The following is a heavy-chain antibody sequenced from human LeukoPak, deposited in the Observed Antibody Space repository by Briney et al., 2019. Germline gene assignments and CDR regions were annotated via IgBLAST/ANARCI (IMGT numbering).Heavy chain of an antibody. Sequence: GGSLRLSCTASGFTFSTYVMSWVRQAPGKGLEWVSAIPGSGGNTYYADSAKGRFTISRDNSKNTLYLQMNSLRAEDTAVYHCAKALSSTTWDAFDIWGQGTMVTVSS. CDR1: GFTFSTYV. J-gene: IGHJ3*02. CDR2: IPGSGGNT. V-gene: IGHV3-23*01. CDR3: AKALSSTTWDAFDI. D-gene: IGHD1-1*01.